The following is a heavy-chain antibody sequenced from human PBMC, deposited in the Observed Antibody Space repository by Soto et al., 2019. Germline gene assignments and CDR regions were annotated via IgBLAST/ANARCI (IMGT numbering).Heavy chain of an antibody. V-gene: IGHV1-2*04. Sequence: ASVKVSCKASGYTFTGYYMHWVRQAPGQGLEWMGWINPNSGGTNYAQKFQGWVTMTRDTSISTAYMELSRLRSDDTAVYYCARQHPAGLLSFDIWGQGTMVTVSS. J-gene: IGHJ3*02. CDR1: GYTFTGYY. CDR2: INPNSGGT. CDR3: ARQHPAGLLSFDI. D-gene: IGHD1-26*01.